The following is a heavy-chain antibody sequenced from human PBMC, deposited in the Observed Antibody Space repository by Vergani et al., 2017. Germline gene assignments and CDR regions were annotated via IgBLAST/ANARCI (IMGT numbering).Heavy chain of an antibody. CDR3: AKDYYGSGSYYRHYYYGMDV. D-gene: IGHD3-10*01. CDR2: ISSSSSYI. CDR1: GFTFSSYS. J-gene: IGHJ6*02. Sequence: EVQLVESGGGLVKPGGSLRLSCAASGFTFSSYSMNWVRQAPGKGLEWVSSISSSSSYIYYADSVKGRFTISRDNAKNSLYLQMNSLRTEDTALYYCAKDYYGSGSYYRHYYYGMDVWGQGTTVTVSS. V-gene: IGHV3-21*04.